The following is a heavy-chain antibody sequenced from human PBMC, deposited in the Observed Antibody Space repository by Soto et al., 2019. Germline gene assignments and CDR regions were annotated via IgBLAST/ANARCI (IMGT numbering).Heavy chain of an antibody. CDR2: IDPSDSYT. CDR1: GYSFTSYW. Sequence: GESLKISCKGSGYSFTSYWISWVRQMPGKGLEWMGRIDPSDSYTNYSPSFQGHVTISADKSISTAYLQWSSLKASNTAMYYCARPLYYYDSSGYSSRGAFDIWGQGTMVTVSS. CDR3: ARPLYYYDSSGYSSRGAFDI. J-gene: IGHJ3*02. V-gene: IGHV5-10-1*01. D-gene: IGHD3-22*01.